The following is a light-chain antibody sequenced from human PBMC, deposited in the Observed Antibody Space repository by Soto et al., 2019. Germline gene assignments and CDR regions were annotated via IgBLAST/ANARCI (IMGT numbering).Light chain of an antibody. CDR2: AAS. J-gene: IGKJ1*01. V-gene: IGKV1-39*01. CDR3: QQRYTTPRT. Sequence: DIQMTQSPSSLSASVGDRVSVTCRASQSISTFLNWYQQRPGEAPKLLIYAASSLQSGVPSRFSGSGSGADVTLTIGSLQPEDVATYYCQQRYTTPRTFGQGTKVEVK. CDR1: QSISTF.